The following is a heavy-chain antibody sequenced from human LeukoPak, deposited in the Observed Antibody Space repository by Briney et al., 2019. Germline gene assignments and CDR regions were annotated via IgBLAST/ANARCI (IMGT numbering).Heavy chain of an antibody. Sequence: ASVKVSCKASGYTFTSYGISWVRQAPGQGLEWMGWISAYNGNTNCAQKLQGRVTMTTDTSTSTAYMELRSLRSDDTAVYYCARFLAPPVGLLLWFGSRDYYYGMDVWGQGTTVTVSS. V-gene: IGHV1-18*01. D-gene: IGHD3-10*01. J-gene: IGHJ6*02. CDR2: ISAYNGNT. CDR3: ARFLAPPVGLLLWFGSRDYYYGMDV. CDR1: GYTFTSYG.